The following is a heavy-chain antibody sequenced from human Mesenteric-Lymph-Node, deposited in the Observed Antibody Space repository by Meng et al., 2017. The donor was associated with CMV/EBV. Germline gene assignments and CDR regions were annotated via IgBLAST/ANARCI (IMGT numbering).Heavy chain of an antibody. V-gene: IGHV3-23*01. D-gene: IGHD3-22*01. CDR1: GFTFSDYH. J-gene: IGHJ4*02. Sequence: GGSLRLSCGASGFTFSDYHMGWVRQAPGKGLEWVSTISGGGDSTYYADSVKGRFTISRDNAKNTLYLQMNSLRAEDTAVYYCARANMEYYYDSSGYYHDYWGQGTLVTVSS. CDR2: ISGGGDST. CDR3: ARANMEYYYDSSGYYHDY.